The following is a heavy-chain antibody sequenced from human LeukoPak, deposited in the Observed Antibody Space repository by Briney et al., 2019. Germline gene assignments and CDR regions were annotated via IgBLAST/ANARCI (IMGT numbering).Heavy chain of an antibody. V-gene: IGHV1-69*05. D-gene: IGHD6-13*01. CDR2: IIPIFGTA. CDR3: ATYSSSWYRSLYYFDY. J-gene: IGHJ4*02. Sequence: SVKVSCKASGGTFSSYAISWVRQAPGQGLEWMGGIIPIFGTANYAQKFQGRVTMTRNTSISTAYMELSSLRSEDTAVYYCATYSSSWYRSLYYFDYWGQGTLVTVSS. CDR1: GGTFSSYA.